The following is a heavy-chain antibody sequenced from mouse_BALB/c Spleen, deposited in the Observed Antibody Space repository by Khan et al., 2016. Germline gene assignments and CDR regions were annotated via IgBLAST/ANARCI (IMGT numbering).Heavy chain of an antibody. D-gene: IGHD2-14*01. CDR2: IYPGSGNT. V-gene: IGHV1-77*01. CDR3: ARVRVYYYAMDY. CDR1: GYTFTDYY. Sequence: QVRLQQSGAELARPGASVKLSCKASGYTFTDYYINWVKQRTGQGLEWIGEIYPGSGNTYYNEKFKGKATLTADKSSSTAYMQLSSLTSEDSAVYVCARVRVYYYAMDYWGQGTSVTVSS. J-gene: IGHJ4*01.